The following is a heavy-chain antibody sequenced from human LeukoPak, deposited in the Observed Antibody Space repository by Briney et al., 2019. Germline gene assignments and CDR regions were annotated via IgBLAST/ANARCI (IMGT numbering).Heavy chain of an antibody. Sequence: SETLSLTCTVSGGSISSYYWSWIRQPPGKGLEWIGYIHYSGSTGYNPSLKSRVTISVDTSKNQFSLKLTSVTAADTAVYYCVRENNGSWVDIWGQGTMVTASS. CDR3: VRENNGSWVDI. CDR2: IHYSGST. D-gene: IGHD1-26*01. V-gene: IGHV4-59*01. J-gene: IGHJ3*02. CDR1: GGSISSYY.